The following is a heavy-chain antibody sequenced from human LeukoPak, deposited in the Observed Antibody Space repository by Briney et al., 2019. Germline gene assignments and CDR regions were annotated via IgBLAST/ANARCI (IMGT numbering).Heavy chain of an antibody. CDR2: IWYDGSNK. D-gene: IGHD6-13*01. CDR3: AKDSYSKGDF. J-gene: IGHJ4*02. CDR1: GFTFSSYG. V-gene: IGHV3-33*06. Sequence: PGGSLRLSCAASGFTFSSYGMHWVRQAPGKGLEWVAVIWYDGSNKYYADSVKGRFTISRGNAKNSLYPQMNSLRAEDTAVYYCAKDSYSKGDFWGQGVLVTVSS.